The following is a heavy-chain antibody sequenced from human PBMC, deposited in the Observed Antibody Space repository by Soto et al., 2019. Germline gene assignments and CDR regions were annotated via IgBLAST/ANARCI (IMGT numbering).Heavy chain of an antibody. J-gene: IGHJ6*03. D-gene: IGHD2-2*02. Sequence: GGSLRLSCAASGFTFSDYYMSWIRQAPGKGLEWVSYISSSGSTIYYADSVKGRFTISRDNAKNSLYLQMNSLRAEDTAVYYCARDVPDCSSTSCYKYYYYYMDVWGKGTTVTVSS. CDR2: ISSSGSTI. V-gene: IGHV3-11*01. CDR1: GFTFSDYY. CDR3: ARDVPDCSSTSCYKYYYYYMDV.